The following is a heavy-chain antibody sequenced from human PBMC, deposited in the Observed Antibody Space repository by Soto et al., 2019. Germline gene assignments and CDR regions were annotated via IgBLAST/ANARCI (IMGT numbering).Heavy chain of an antibody. V-gene: IGHV4-30-4*01. J-gene: IGHJ4*02. CDR2: IYYSGST. CDR3: ARDPITMVRGGREGY. D-gene: IGHD3-10*01. CDR1: GGSISSGDYY. Sequence: QVQLQESGPGLVKPSQTLSLTRTVSGGSISSGDYYWSWIRQPPGKGLEWIGYIYYSGSTYYNPYLKSRVTISVDTSKNQVSLKLGAVTAADTAVYYCARDPITMVRGGREGYWGQGTLVTVSS.